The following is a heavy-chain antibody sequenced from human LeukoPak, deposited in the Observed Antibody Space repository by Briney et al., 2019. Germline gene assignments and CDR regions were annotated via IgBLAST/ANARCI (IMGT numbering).Heavy chain of an antibody. V-gene: IGHV3-7*03. CDR1: GGSISSSNW. Sequence: PSETLSLTCAVSGGSISSSNWWTWVRQPPGKGLEWVANIKEDGSVKYYVDSVTGRFTISRDNTKNALYLQMNSLRADDTAVYFCARDSTWRLDYWGQGTLITVSS. D-gene: IGHD5-12*01. CDR3: ARDSTWRLDY. J-gene: IGHJ4*02. CDR2: IKEDGSVK.